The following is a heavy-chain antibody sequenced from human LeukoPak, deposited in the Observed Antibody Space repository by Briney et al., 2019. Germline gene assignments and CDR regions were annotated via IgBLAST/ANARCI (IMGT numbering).Heavy chain of an antibody. J-gene: IGHJ4*02. CDR1: GFTFSSYA. V-gene: IGHV3-30-3*01. D-gene: IGHD3-10*01. Sequence: GGSLRLSCAASGFTFSSYAMHWVRQAPGKGLEWVAVISYDGSNKYYADSVKGRFTISRDNSKNTLYLQMNSLRAEDTTVYYCARDRFGAFDYWGQGTLVTVSS. CDR2: ISYDGSNK. CDR3: ARDRFGAFDY.